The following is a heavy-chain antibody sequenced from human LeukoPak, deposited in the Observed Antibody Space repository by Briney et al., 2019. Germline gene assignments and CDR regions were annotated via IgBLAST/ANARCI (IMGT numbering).Heavy chain of an antibody. V-gene: IGHV3-23*01. Sequence: GGSLRLSCAASGFTFSDYVMNWVRQAPGKGLEWVSTIGGSGASTYYADSVKGRFTISRDNSKNTLYLQMSSLRAEDTAIYYCAKIPGSSGWYDAPDIWGQGTMVTVSA. J-gene: IGHJ3*02. CDR1: GFTFSDYV. CDR2: IGGSGAST. D-gene: IGHD6-19*01. CDR3: AKIPGSSGWYDAPDI.